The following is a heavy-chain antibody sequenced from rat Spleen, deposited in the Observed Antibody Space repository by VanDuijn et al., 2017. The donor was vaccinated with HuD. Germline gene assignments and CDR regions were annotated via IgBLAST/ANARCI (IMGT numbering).Heavy chain of an antibody. CDR1: GFAFNNHW. J-gene: IGHJ3*01. Sequence: EVQLVESGGGLVQPGRSLKLSCVASGFAFNNHWMTWIRQAPTKGLEWVATISYDGSSTYYGGSVKGRFTISRDNAKSTLYLQIDSLKSEDTATYYCATPTPGIPFAYWGQGTLVTVSS. CDR3: ATPTPGIPFAY. CDR2: ISYDGSST. D-gene: IGHD1-4*01. V-gene: IGHV5-29*01.